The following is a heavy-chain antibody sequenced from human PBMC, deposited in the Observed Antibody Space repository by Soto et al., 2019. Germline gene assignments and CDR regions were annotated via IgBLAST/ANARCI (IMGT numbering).Heavy chain of an antibody. CDR2: MNPNSGDT. CDR3: ARGPDYPVGGAQYHFYCMDA. D-gene: IGHD2-21*01. V-gene: IGHV1-8*01. CDR1: GYTFTSHD. Sequence: QVQLVQSGAEVKKPGASVRVSCKASGYTFTSHDINWVRQATGQGLEWLGWMNPNSGDTGYAQKFQGRDTMSRDTSISTAYMELSNLRAVDTAVYFCARGPDYPVGGAQYHFYCMDAWGEGTTVTVSS. J-gene: IGHJ6*03.